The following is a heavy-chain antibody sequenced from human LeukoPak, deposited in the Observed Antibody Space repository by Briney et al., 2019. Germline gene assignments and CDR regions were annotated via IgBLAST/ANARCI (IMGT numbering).Heavy chain of an antibody. D-gene: IGHD2/OR15-2a*01. CDR1: RGSVSGYH. Sequence: SETLSLTCTVSRGSVSGYHWSWIRQPLGNGLEWIGYIYYIGSANYNPSLKSRVTISIDTSENQFSLKLNYVTAADTAVYYCARHRSGFDLIAGRGYGMDVWGQGTTVTVSS. J-gene: IGHJ6*02. V-gene: IGHV4-59*08. CDR3: ARHRSGFDLIAGRGYGMDV. CDR2: IYYIGSA.